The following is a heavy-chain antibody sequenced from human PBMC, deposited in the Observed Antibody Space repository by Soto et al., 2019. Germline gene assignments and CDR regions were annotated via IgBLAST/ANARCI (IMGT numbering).Heavy chain of an antibody. V-gene: IGHV3-74*01. Sequence: EVQLVESGGGSVQLGGSLRLSCLASGFAFSDYWMHWVRQTPEKGLVWVSRINSGGTRTNYVDSVKGRFTISRDNGKNTLFLQMNGLRVEDTAVYYCVQESPDFAADPDAYRVWGQGTKVTVS. CDR3: VQESPDFAADPDAYRV. CDR1: GFAFSDYW. CDR2: INSGGTRT. J-gene: IGHJ3*01.